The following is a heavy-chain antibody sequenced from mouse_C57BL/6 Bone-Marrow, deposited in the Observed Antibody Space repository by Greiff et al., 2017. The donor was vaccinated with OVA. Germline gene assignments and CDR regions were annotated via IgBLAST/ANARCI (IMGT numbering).Heavy chain of an antibody. D-gene: IGHD2-3*01. CDR2: IRLKSDNYAT. V-gene: IGHV6-3*01. Sequence: EVKLVESGGGLVQPGGSMKLSCVASGFTFSNYWMNWVRQSPEKGLEWVAQIRLKSDNYATHYAESVKGRFTISRDDSKSSVYLQMNNLRAEDTGIYYCTVGWLLRYYAMDYWGQGTSVTVSS. CDR3: TVGWLLRYYAMDY. J-gene: IGHJ4*01. CDR1: GFTFSNYW.